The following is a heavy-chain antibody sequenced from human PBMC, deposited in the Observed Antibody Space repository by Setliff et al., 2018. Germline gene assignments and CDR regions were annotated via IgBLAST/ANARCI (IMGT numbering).Heavy chain of an antibody. CDR1: GGTFSSYA. Sequence: SVKVSCKASGGTFSSYAISWVRQAPGQGLEWMGGIIPIFGTANYAQKFQGRVTITTDESTSTAYMELSSLRSEDTAVYYCAGGRRYDYGWDFDYWGQGTLVTVSS. J-gene: IGHJ4*02. CDR3: AGGRRYDYGWDFDY. D-gene: IGHD4-17*01. CDR2: IIPIFGTA. V-gene: IGHV1-69*05.